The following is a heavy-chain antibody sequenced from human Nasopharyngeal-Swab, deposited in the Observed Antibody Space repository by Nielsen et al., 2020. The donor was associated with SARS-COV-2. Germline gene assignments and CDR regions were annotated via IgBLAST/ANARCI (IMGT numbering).Heavy chain of an antibody. CDR2: TYYRSKWDN. CDR3: ARDHPGYYDSSGYYWFAP. J-gene: IGHJ5*02. D-gene: IGHD3-22*01. Sequence: WSRQSPSRGLEWLGRTYYRSKWDNAYAVSVKSRRTLNPDTSKNQFSLQLNSVTPEDTAVYYCARDHPGYYDSSGYYWFAPWGQGTLVTVSS. V-gene: IGHV6-1*01.